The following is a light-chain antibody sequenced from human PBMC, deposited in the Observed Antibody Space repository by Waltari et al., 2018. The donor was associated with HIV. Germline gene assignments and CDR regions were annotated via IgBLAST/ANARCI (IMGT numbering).Light chain of an antibody. CDR1: QDISNY. V-gene: IGKV1-16*01. Sequence: DIQMTQSPSFLSALVGDRVTITCRASQDISNYLGWFQQTPGKAPKSLIFVTSSLQSGVPSRFLGAGSGTNFTLTIRSLQPEDFATYYCHQYNTFPLTFGRGTTVEIK. CDR3: HQYNTFPLT. CDR2: VTS. J-gene: IGKJ3*01.